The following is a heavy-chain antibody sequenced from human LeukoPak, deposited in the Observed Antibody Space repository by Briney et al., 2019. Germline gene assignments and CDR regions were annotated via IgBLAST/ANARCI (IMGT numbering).Heavy chain of an antibody. CDR2: INPSGGST. D-gene: IGHD5-18*01. CDR3: ARVRNSYGFDY. V-gene: IGHV1-46*01. J-gene: IGHJ4*02. CDR1: GYTFTSHF. Sequence: ASVKVSCKASGYTFTSHFMHWMRQAPGQGLEWMGIINPSGGSTNYAQKFQGRLTMTRDMSTSTVYMELSSLRSEDTAVYYCARVRNSYGFDYWGQGTLVTVSS.